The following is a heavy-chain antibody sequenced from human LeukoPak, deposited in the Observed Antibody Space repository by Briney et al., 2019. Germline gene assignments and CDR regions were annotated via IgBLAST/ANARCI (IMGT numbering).Heavy chain of an antibody. D-gene: IGHD3-3*01. CDR2: INQDGSVN. CDR1: GFTFSDYW. J-gene: IGHJ4*02. CDR3: ARVYYDFWGRHPTYYFDY. Sequence: PGGSLRLSCAASGFTFSDYWIIWFRQAPGKGLEWVGHINQDGSVNDYVDSVKGRFTISRDNAKNSLYLQMSSLRAEDTAVYYCARVYYDFWGRHPTYYFDYWGQGTLVTVSS. V-gene: IGHV3-7*01.